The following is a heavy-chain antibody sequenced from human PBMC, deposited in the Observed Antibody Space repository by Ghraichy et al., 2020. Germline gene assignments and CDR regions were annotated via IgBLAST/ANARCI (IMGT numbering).Heavy chain of an antibody. D-gene: IGHD1-26*01. CDR1: GDSVSSSPYY. Sequence: SETLSLTCTVSGDSVSSSPYYWGWVRQPPGLGLEWISRIYLIGTTYSNPSLKVRVTMSVDPSPNQLSLRLTTVTAADAAVYYCARGRPPLSGCYPDAFDLWGQGTMITVAS. J-gene: IGHJ3*01. V-gene: IGHV4-39*07. CDR2: IYLIGTT. CDR3: ARGRPPLSGCYPDAFDL.